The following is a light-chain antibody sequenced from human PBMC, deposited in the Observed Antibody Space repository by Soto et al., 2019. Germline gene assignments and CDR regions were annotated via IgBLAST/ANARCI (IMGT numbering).Light chain of an antibody. Sequence: SYELTQPPSVSVAPGKTARITCGGNNIGSKSVHWYQQKPGQAPVLVIYYDSDRPSGIPERFSGSNSGNTATLTISRVEAGDEADYYCQVWDSSSDHPRYVVFGGGTKVTVL. J-gene: IGLJ2*01. CDR2: YDS. CDR1: NIGSKS. V-gene: IGLV3-21*04. CDR3: QVWDSSSDHPRYVV.